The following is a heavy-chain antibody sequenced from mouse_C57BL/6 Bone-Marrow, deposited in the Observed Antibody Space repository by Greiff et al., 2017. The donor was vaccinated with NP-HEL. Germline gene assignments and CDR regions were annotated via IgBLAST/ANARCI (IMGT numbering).Heavy chain of an antibody. CDR1: GYTFTSYG. CDR3: ARAYYSNPYCYAMDY. CDR2: IYPRSGNT. V-gene: IGHV1-81*01. Sequence: VQLQQSGAELARPGASVKLSCKASGYTFTSYGISWVKQRTGQGLEWIGEIYPRSGNTYYNEKFKGKATLTADKSSSTAYMELRSLTSEDSAVYFCARAYYSNPYCYAMDYWGQGTSVTVSS. J-gene: IGHJ4*01. D-gene: IGHD2-5*01.